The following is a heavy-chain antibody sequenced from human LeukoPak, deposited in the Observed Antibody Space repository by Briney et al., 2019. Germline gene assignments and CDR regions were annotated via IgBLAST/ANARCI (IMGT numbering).Heavy chain of an antibody. CDR1: GGSISSYY. J-gene: IGHJ5*02. Sequence: KPSETLSLTCTVSGGSISSYYWSWIRQPPGKGLEGMGYNYYSGSTNYNPSLKRRVTISVDTSKNQFSLKLSSVAAADTAEYYCARDYCGGDCYPMGDWFDPWGQGTLVTVSS. CDR3: ARDYCGGDCYPMGDWFDP. CDR2: NYYSGST. D-gene: IGHD2-21*01. V-gene: IGHV4-59*01.